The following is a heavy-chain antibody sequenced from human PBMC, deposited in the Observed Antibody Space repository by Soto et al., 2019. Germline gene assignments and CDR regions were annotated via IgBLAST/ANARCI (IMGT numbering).Heavy chain of an antibody. J-gene: IGHJ3*02. CDR2: ISSSSSTI. Sequence: PGGFLRHSCAASGFTFSSYSMNWVRQAPGKGLEWVSYISSSSSTIYYADSVKGRFTISRDNAKNSLYLQMNSLRAEDTAVYYCARLGYCSGGSCYSGLGAFDIWGQGTMVTVSS. CDR1: GFTFSSYS. V-gene: IGHV3-48*01. CDR3: ARLGYCSGGSCYSGLGAFDI. D-gene: IGHD2-15*01.